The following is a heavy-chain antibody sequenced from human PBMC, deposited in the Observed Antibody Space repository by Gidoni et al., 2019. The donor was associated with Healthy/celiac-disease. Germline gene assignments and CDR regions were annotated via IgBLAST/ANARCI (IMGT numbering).Heavy chain of an antibody. D-gene: IGHD2-2*02. V-gene: IGHV1-69*01. CDR1: GGTFSSSA. Sequence: QVQLVQSGAEVKKPGSSVKVSCKASGGTFSSSAISWGRQAPGQGLEWMGGIIPIFGTANYAQKFQGRVTITADESTSTAYMELSSLRSEDTAVYYCARAQKGYCSSTSCYTPDAFDIWGQGTMVTVSS. CDR2: IIPIFGTA. J-gene: IGHJ3*02. CDR3: ARAQKGYCSSTSCYTPDAFDI.